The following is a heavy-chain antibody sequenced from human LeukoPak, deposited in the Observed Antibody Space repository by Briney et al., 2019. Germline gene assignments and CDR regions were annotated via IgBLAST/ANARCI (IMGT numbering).Heavy chain of an antibody. D-gene: IGHD3-22*01. CDR2: IYYSGST. CDR1: GGSISSYY. Sequence: SETLSLTCTVSGGSISSYYWSWIRQPPGKGLEWIGYIYYSGSTNYNPSLRSRVTISVDTSKNQFSLDLRSVTAADTAVYYCARGPHYHDSSGYSPSYSYGMDVWGQGTTVTVSS. V-gene: IGHV4-59*01. J-gene: IGHJ6*02. CDR3: ARGPHYHDSSGYSPSYSYGMDV.